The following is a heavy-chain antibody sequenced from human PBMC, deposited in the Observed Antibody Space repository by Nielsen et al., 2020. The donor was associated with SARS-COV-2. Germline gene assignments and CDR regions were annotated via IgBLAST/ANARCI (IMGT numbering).Heavy chain of an antibody. V-gene: IGHV3-23*01. D-gene: IGHD1-26*01. CDR1: GFTFSSYA. Sequence: GGSLRLSCAASGFTFSSYAMSWVRQAPGKGLEWVSAISGSGASTYYADSVKGRFTISRDNSKNTLYLQMNSLRAEDTAVYYCAKVSAIIVGATTDYWGQGTLVTVSS. J-gene: IGHJ4*02. CDR3: AKVSAIIVGATTDY. CDR2: ISGSGAST.